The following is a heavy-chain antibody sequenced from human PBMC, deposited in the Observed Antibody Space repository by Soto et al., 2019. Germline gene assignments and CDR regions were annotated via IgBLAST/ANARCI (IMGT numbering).Heavy chain of an antibody. CDR2: IRSKANSYAT. CDR3: TRRISDYTLDY. J-gene: IGHJ4*02. CDR1: GFTFSGSA. Sequence: GGSLRLSCAASGFTFSGSAMHWVRQASGKGLEWVGRIRSKANSYATAYAASVKGRFTISRDDSKNTAYLQMNSLKTEDTAVYYCTRRISDYTLDYWGQGTLVTVSS. V-gene: IGHV3-73*01. D-gene: IGHD4-17*01.